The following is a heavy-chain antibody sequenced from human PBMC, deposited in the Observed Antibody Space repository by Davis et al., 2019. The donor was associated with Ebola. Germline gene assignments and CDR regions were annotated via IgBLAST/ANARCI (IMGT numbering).Heavy chain of an antibody. CDR3: SREVRGGFSPMDL. Sequence: PGGSLRLSCAASGFTFSSYVMHWVRQAPGKGLEWVSRANSDGSTTGYGDSVKGRFTISRDNARNTLYLQMNSLRAEDTAVYYCSREVRGGFSPMDLWGTGTTVTVSS. J-gene: IGHJ6*04. D-gene: IGHD5-18*01. V-gene: IGHV3-74*01. CDR1: GFTFSSYV. CDR2: ANSDGSTT.